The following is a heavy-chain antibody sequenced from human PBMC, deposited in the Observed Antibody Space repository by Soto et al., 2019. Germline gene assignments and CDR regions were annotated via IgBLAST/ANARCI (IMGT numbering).Heavy chain of an antibody. CDR3: ARESVVVVAATGAWFDP. CDR1: GGSISSGDYY. CDR2: IYYSGST. J-gene: IGHJ5*02. Sequence: SETLSLTCTVSGGSISSGDYYWSWIRQPPGKGLEWIGYIYYSGSTYYNPSLKSRVTISVDTSKNQFSLKLSSVTAADTAVYYCARESVVVVAATGAWFDPWGQGTRVTVAT. V-gene: IGHV4-30-4*01. D-gene: IGHD2-15*01.